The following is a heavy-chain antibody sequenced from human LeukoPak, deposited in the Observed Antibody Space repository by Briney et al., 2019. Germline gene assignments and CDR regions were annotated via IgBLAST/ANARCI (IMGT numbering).Heavy chain of an antibody. V-gene: IGHV3-23*01. CDR1: GLTFGNYG. CDR2: IGGGGYTT. Sequence: GGSLRLSCVASGLTFGNYGMNWVRQAPGKGLEWVSSIGGGGYTTYYADSVRGRFTISRDNSKNTLYLQMSSLRVEDTAVYYCAKDGAVVVVAATAYWGQGTLVTVST. D-gene: IGHD2-15*01. J-gene: IGHJ4*02. CDR3: AKDGAVVVVAATAY.